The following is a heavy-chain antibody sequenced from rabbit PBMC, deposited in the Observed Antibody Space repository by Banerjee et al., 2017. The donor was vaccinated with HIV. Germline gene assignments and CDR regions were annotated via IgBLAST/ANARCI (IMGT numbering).Heavy chain of an antibody. CDR2: IYTGSGST. J-gene: IGHJ4*01. D-gene: IGHD2-1*01. Sequence: QEQLVESGGDLVQPGASLTLTCKASGFTFSSYWMSWVRQAPGKGLEWIGCIYTGSGSTYYASWAKVRFTISKTSSTTVTLQITSLTAADSATYFCARGDDGDGGAIFSLWGPGTLVTV. V-gene: IGHV1S45*01. CDR3: ARGDDGDGGAIFSL. CDR1: GFTFSSYW.